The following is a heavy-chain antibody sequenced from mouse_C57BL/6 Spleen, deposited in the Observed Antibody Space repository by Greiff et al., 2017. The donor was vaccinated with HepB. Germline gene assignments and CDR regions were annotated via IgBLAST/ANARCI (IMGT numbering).Heavy chain of an antibody. V-gene: IGHV1-55*01. CDR3: VSHCGYCYFDV. CDR2: IYPSNGST. Sequence: QVQLQQSGAELVKPGASVKLSCKASGYTFTSYGITWVKQRPGQGLEWIGGIYPSNGSTKYNEKFKCKATLTVDTSSSTAYMQLSSLTSEDSAVYYGVSHCGYCYFDVWGTGTTVTVSS. CDR1: GYTFTSYG. J-gene: IGHJ1*03.